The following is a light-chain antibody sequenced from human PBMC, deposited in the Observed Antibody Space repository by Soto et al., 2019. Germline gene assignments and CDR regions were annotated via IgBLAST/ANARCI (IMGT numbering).Light chain of an antibody. CDR2: GAS. CDR3: QQYNNWPRT. J-gene: IGKJ1*01. Sequence: IVLTQSPGTLSLSPGDRATLYCRASQSVSSSNLAWYQQKRGQSPRLLIYGASSRATGIPDRFSGSGSGTEFTLTISSLQSEDFAVYYCQQYNNWPRTFGQGTKVDIK. CDR1: QSVSSSN. V-gene: IGKV3-20*01.